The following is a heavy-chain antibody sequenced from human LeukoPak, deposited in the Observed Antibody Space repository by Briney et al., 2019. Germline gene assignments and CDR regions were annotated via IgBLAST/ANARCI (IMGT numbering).Heavy chain of an antibody. Sequence: PGRSLRLSCAASGFTFSSYAMHWVRQAPGKGLEWVAVISYDGSNKYYADSVKGRFTISRDNSKNTLYLQMNSLRAEDTAVYYCARDRGLYAFDIWGQGAMVTVSS. CDR3: ARDRGLYAFDI. CDR2: ISYDGSNK. CDR1: GFTFSSYA. J-gene: IGHJ3*02. D-gene: IGHD3-10*01. V-gene: IGHV3-30*01.